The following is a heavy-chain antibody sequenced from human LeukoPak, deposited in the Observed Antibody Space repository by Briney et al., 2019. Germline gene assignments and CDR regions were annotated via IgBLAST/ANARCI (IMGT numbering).Heavy chain of an antibody. CDR3: ARPSTIFGVAPDY. Sequence: GGSLRLSCAASEFTFSNYALHWVRQAPGKGLQWVAVISYDGNTIHYADSVKGRFIISRDTSKNTLYLQMNSLRAEDTAVYYCARPSTIFGVAPDYWGQGTLVTVSS. CDR2: ISYDGNTI. J-gene: IGHJ4*02. CDR1: EFTFSNYA. D-gene: IGHD3-3*01. V-gene: IGHV3-30-3*01.